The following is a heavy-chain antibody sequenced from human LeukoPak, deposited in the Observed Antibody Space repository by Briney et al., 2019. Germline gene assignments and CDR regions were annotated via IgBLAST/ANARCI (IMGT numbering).Heavy chain of an antibody. CDR2: INPNSGGT. J-gene: IGHJ4*02. CDR3: ARDDEAVPAHFDY. Sequence: ASVKVSCKASGYTFTGYYMHWVRQAPGQGLEWMGWINPNSGGTNYAQKFQGRVTMTRDTSISTAYMELSRLRSDDTAVYDCARDDEAVPAHFDYWGQGTLVTVSS. D-gene: IGHD2-2*01. V-gene: IGHV1-2*02. CDR1: GYTFTGYY.